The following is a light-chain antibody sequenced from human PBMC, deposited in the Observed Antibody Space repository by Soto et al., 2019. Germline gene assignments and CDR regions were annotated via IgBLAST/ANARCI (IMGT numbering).Light chain of an antibody. V-gene: IGKV3-15*01. J-gene: IGKJ3*01. CDR3: HQYNNWPPGFT. CDR2: GAS. Sequence: EIVMTQSPVTLSLSPGERATLSCRASQSVSTNLAWYQHKPGQAPRLLIYGASTRATGIPARFSGSGSRTEFTLTISSLQSEDFAVYYCHQYNNWPPGFTFGPGTKVDIK. CDR1: QSVSTN.